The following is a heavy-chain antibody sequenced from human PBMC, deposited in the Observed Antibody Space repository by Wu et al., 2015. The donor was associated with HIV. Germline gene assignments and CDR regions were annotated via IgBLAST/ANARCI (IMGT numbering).Heavy chain of an antibody. CDR3: AIGGIVVVPAAWHAFDI. CDR2: IIPIFGTA. V-gene: IGHV1-69*12. CDR1: GGTFSSYA. D-gene: IGHD2-2*01. J-gene: IGHJ3*02. Sequence: QVQLVQSGAEVKKPGSSVKVSCKASGGTFSSYAISWVRQAPGQGLEWMGGIIPIFGTANYAQKFQGRVTITADESTSTAYMELSSLRSEDTAVYYCAIGGIVVVPAAWHAFDIWGQGTMVTVSS.